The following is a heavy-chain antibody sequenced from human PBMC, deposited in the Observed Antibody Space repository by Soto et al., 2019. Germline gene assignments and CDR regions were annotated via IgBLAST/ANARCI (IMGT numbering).Heavy chain of an antibody. V-gene: IGHV1-46*01. CDR2: INPSGGST. CDR3: ARATPTTMIVMVKDAFDI. J-gene: IGHJ3*02. Sequence: GASVKVSCKASGYTFTSYYMHWVGQAPGQGLEWMGIINPSGGSTSYAQKFQGRVTMTRDTSTSTVYMELSSLRSEDTAVYYCARATPTTMIVMVKDAFDIWGQGTTVTVSS. D-gene: IGHD3-22*01. CDR1: GYTFTSYY.